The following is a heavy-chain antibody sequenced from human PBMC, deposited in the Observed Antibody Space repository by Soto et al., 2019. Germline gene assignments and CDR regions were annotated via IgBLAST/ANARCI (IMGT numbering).Heavy chain of an antibody. J-gene: IGHJ5*02. CDR3: AGAPYDYVWGSYRYLWFDP. D-gene: IGHD3-16*02. CDR1: GGTFSSYA. Sequence: QVQLVQSGAEVKKPGSSVKVSCKASGGTFSSYAISWVRQAPGQGLEWMGGIIPIFGTANYAQKFQGRVTITADESTSTAYMELSSLRSEDTAVYYCAGAPYDYVWGSYRYLWFDPWGQGTLVTVSS. V-gene: IGHV1-69*01. CDR2: IIPIFGTA.